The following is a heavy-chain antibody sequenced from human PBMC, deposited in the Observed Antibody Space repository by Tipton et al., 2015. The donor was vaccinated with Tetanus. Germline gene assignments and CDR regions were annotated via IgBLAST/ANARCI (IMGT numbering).Heavy chain of an antibody. Sequence: LRLSCTVSGASINAGGYLWTWVRQQPGKGLEWIGNIYYTAHNSYNPSLDSRVSISADTSKNQCSPRLTSVTAADTAVYFCARANNEFPKKGPFDSWGQGSLVIVSS. CDR3: ARANNEFPKKGPFDS. CDR2: IYYTAHN. D-gene: IGHD1-1*01. CDR1: GASINAGGYL. J-gene: IGHJ4*02. V-gene: IGHV4-31*02.